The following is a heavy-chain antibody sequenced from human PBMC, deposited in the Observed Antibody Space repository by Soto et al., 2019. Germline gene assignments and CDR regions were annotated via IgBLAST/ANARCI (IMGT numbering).Heavy chain of an antibody. D-gene: IGHD3-10*01. CDR1: GFTFSSYG. Sequence: QVQLVESGGCVVQPGRSLRLSCAASGFTFSSYGMHWVRQAPGKVREWVAVISYDGSNKYYADSVKGRFTISRDNSKNTLYLQKNSLRAEDTAVYYCAKSPMDPIDYRYGMDVWGQGTTVTVSS. CDR3: AKSPMDPIDYRYGMDV. CDR2: ISYDGSNK. V-gene: IGHV3-30*18. J-gene: IGHJ6*02.